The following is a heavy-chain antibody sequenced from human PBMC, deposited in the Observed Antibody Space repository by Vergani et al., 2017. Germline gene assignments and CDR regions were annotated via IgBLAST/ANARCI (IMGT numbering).Heavy chain of an antibody. CDR2: IGTAGDT. J-gene: IGHJ6*03. CDR1: GFTFSSYA. V-gene: IGHV3-13*01. Sequence: EVQLLESGGGLVQPGGSLRLSCAASGFTFSSYAMSWVRQAPGKGLEWVSAIGTAGDTYYPGSVKGRFTISRENAKNSLYLQMNSLRADDTAVYYCARVSYYYMDVWGKGTTVTVSS. CDR3: ARVSYYYMDV.